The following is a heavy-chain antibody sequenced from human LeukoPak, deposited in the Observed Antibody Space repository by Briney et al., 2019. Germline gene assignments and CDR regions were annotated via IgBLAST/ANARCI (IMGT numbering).Heavy chain of an antibody. J-gene: IGHJ4*02. CDR1: GFTFSSYG. CDR3: ARDQPDYYDSSGSPDY. V-gene: IGHV3-33*01. CDR2: IWYDGSNK. D-gene: IGHD3-22*01. Sequence: GRSLRLSCAASGFTFSSYGMHWVRQAPGKGLEWVAVIWYDGSNKYYADSVKGRFTISRDNSKNTLYPQMNSLRAEDTAVYYCARDQPDYYDSSGSPDYWGQGTLVTVSS.